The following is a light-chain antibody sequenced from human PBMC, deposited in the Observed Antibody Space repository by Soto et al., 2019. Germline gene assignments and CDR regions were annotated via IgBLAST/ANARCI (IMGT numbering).Light chain of an antibody. CDR2: DTV. Sequence: EIVLTQSPGTLSLSPGERVTLSCRASQSVSSSYFGWFQQRPGQAPRLLIYDTVNRATGIPDRFSGSGSGTDFTLTISRLEPQDFAVYYCHQYSGPPYTVGKGTKLEI. J-gene: IGKJ2*01. CDR1: QSVSSSY. V-gene: IGKV3-20*01. CDR3: HQYSGPPYT.